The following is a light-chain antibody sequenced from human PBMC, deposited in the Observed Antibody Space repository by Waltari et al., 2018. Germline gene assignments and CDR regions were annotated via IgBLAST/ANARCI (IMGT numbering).Light chain of an antibody. V-gene: IGLV2-14*01. CDR2: EVS. J-gene: IGLJ1*01. Sequence: QSALTQPASVSGSPAQSITISCSGTDRDVGAYDFVSWYQQHPGKAPHLIIYEVSNRPSGISNRFSASKSGNTASLTISGLQAEDEADYYCSSYTTSSAPGVFGTGTRVTVL. CDR3: SSYTTSSAPGV. CDR1: DRDVGAYDF.